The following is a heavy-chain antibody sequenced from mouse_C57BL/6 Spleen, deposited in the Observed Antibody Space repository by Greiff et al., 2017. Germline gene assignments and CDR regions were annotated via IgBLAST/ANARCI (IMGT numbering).Heavy chain of an antibody. CDR3: AKEETTDFDY. D-gene: IGHD5-5*01. CDR1: GFSLTSYG. V-gene: IGHV2-3*01. CDR2: IWGDGST. J-gene: IGHJ2*01. Sequence: VMLVESGPGLVAPSQSLSITCPVSGFSLTSYGVSWVRQPPGKGLAWLGVIWGDGSTNYHSALISRLSISKDNSKSQVVLKLNSLQTDDTATVYCAKEETTDFDYWGKGTTLTVSS.